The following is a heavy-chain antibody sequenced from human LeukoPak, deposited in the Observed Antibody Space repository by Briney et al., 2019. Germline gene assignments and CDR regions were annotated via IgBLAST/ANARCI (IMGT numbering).Heavy chain of an antibody. CDR1: GDIVSSNSAA. CDR3: ARGRGELIDY. CDR2: TYYRSKLYN. D-gene: IGHD1-26*01. J-gene: IGHJ4*02. V-gene: IGHV6-1*01. Sequence: SQTLSLTCALSGDIVSSNSAAWNWIRQSRSRGPEWLGRTYYRSKLYNDYAVSVKSRITINPDTSKNQFSLHLNSVTPEETAVYFCARGRGELIDYWGQGTLVTVYS.